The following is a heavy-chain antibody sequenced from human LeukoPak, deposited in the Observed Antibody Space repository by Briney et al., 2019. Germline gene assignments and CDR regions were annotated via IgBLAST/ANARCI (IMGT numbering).Heavy chain of an antibody. CDR3: ARVPNDFRSGYLIDY. Sequence: PSATLSLTCTVSVGSISSGGYFWSWFRQHPGKGLEWIGYIYYIGSTCYNPSLKSRVTISVDTSKNQFSLKLSSVTAADTAVYYCARVPNDFRSGYLIDYWGQGTLVTVSS. D-gene: IGHD3-3*01. J-gene: IGHJ4*02. CDR1: VGSISSGGYF. V-gene: IGHV4-31*03. CDR2: IYYIGST.